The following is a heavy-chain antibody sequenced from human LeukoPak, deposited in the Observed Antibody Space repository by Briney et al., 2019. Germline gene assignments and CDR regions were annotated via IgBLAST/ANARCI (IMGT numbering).Heavy chain of an antibody. D-gene: IGHD5-18*01. CDR3: AREGTAMVRTFDY. CDR1: GFTFSSYS. CDR2: ISSSGSTI. J-gene: IGHJ4*02. Sequence: AGGSLRLSCAASGFTFSSYSMNWVRQAPGKGLEWVSYISSSGSTIYYADSVKGRFTISRDNAKNSLYLQMNSLRAEDTAVYYCAREGTAMVRTFDYWGQGTLVTVSS. V-gene: IGHV3-48*04.